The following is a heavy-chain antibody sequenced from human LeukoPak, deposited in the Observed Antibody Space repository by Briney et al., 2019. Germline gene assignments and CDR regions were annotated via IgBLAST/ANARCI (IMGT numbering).Heavy chain of an antibody. Sequence: SETLSLTCTVSGYSISSGYYWGWIRQPPGKGLEWIGSIYHSGSTYYNPSLKSRVTISVDTSKNQFSLKLSSVTAADTAVYYCARSSYDYGDYGRFDYWGQGTLVTVSS. D-gene: IGHD4-17*01. CDR1: GYSISSGYY. CDR3: ARSSYDYGDYGRFDY. CDR2: IYHSGST. J-gene: IGHJ4*02. V-gene: IGHV4-38-2*02.